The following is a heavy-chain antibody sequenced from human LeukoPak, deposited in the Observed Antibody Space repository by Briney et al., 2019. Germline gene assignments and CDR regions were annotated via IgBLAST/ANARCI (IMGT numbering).Heavy chain of an antibody. CDR3: ARDYIVVVPAATDHTIGH. CDR2: INPSGGST. V-gene: IGHV1-46*01. Sequence: ASVKVSCTASGYTFTSYYMHWVRQAPGQGLEWMGIINPSGGSTSYAQKFQGRVTMTRDTSTSTVYMELSSLRSEDTAVYYCARDYIVVVPAATDHTIGHWGQGTLVTVSS. J-gene: IGHJ4*02. D-gene: IGHD2-2*01. CDR1: GYTFTSYY.